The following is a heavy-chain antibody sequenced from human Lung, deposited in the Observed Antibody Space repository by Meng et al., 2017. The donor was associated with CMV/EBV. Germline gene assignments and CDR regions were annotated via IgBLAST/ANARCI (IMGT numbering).Heavy chain of an antibody. CDR3: ARGILPPRGSTVPTPDY. V-gene: IGHV4-34*01. CDR1: GGSFSGYY. Sequence: SETXSLXXAVYGGSFSGYYWSWIRQPPGKGLEWVWEINPSGSTNYNPALKNRVTISVDTSKNHFSLRLSSVTAADTALYYCARGILPPRGSTVPTPDYWGQGXLVTVSS. D-gene: IGHD4-11*01. J-gene: IGHJ4*02. CDR2: INPSGST.